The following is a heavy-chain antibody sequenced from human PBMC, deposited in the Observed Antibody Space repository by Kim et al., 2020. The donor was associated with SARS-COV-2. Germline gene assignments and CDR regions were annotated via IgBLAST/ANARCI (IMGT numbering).Heavy chain of an antibody. CDR1: GGSISSSSYY. V-gene: IGHV4-39*01. CDR3: ARHRYFGGFGELWIWFDP. J-gene: IGHJ5*02. Sequence: SETLSLTCTVSGGSISSSSYYWGWIRQPPGKGLEWIGSIYYSGSTYYNPSLKSRVTISVDTSKNQFSLKLSSVTAADTAVYYCARHRYFGGFGELWIWFDPWGQGTLVTVSS. D-gene: IGHD3-10*01. CDR2: IYYSGST.